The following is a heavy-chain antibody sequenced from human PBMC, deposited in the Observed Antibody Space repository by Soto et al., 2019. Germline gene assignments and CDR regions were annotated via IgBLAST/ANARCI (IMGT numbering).Heavy chain of an antibody. J-gene: IGHJ6*02. CDR3: ARDNYSSSWHYYYYGMDV. V-gene: IGHV1-69*13. CDR1: GGTFRSYA. Sequence: GASVKVSCKASGGTFRSYALSWVRQAPGQGLEWMGGIIPIFGTANYAQKFQGRVTIPADESTSTAYMELSSLRSEDTAVYYCARDNYSSSWHYYYYGMDVWGQGTTVTVSS. CDR2: IIPIFGTA. D-gene: IGHD6-13*01.